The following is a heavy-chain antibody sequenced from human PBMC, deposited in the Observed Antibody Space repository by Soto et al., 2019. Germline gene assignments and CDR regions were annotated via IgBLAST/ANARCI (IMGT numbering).Heavy chain of an antibody. CDR2: IKQDGSEK. CDR3: ARDGLSITMVRGVIITPSGFFDY. CDR1: GFTFSSYW. D-gene: IGHD3-10*01. V-gene: IGHV3-7*01. Sequence: PGGSLRLSCAASGFTFSSYWMSWVRQAPGKGLEWVANIKQDGSEKYYVDSVKGRFTISRDNAKNSLYLQMNSLRAEDTAVYYCARDGLSITMVRGVIITPSGFFDYWGQGTLVTVSS. J-gene: IGHJ4*02.